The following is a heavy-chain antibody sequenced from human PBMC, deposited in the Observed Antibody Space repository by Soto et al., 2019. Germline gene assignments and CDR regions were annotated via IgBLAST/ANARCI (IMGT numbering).Heavy chain of an antibody. D-gene: IGHD5-12*01. CDR3: ARAKFPRYSGYDWYYFDY. V-gene: IGHV1-8*01. J-gene: IGHJ4*02. CDR2: MNPNSGNT. Sequence: ASVKVSCKASGYTFTSYDINWVRQATGQGLEWMGWMNPNSGNTGYAQKFQGRVTMTRNTSISTAYMELSSLRAEDTAVYYCARAKFPRYSGYDWYYFDYWGQGTLVTVSS. CDR1: GYTFTSYD.